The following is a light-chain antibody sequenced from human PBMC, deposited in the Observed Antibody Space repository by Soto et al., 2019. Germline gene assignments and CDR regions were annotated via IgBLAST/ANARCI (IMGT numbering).Light chain of an antibody. CDR3: TSYSRYRVLV. CDR2: EVS. CDR1: SSDIGGYKY. J-gene: IGLJ3*02. V-gene: IGLV2-14*01. Sequence: QSALTQPASVSGSLGQSITISCTGTSSDIGGYKYVSWYQQHPGKAPKLTIFEVSNRPSGVSDRFSGSNSGNTASLTISGLQAEDEADYYCTSYSRYRVLVFGGGTK.